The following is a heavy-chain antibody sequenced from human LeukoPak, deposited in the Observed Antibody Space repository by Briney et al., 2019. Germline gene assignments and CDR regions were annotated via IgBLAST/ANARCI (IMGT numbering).Heavy chain of an antibody. V-gene: IGHV1-69*04. Sequence: SVKVSCKASGGTFSSYAISWVRQAPGQGLEWMGRIIPILGIANYAQKFQGRVTITAGKSTSTAYMELSSLRSEDTAVYYCARDQWLRIGVFGQYYFDYWGQGTLVTVSS. J-gene: IGHJ4*02. CDR1: GGTFSSYA. CDR3: ARDQWLRIGVFGQYYFDY. CDR2: IIPILGIA. D-gene: IGHD3-22*01.